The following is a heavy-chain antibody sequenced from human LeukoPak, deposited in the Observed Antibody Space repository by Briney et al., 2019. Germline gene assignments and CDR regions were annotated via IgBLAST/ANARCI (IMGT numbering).Heavy chain of an antibody. J-gene: IGHJ4*02. Sequence: GGSLRLSCAASGFAISTYWMHWVRQAPGKGLVWVSRINEDGSRIDYADSVKGRFTISRDNAKNSLYLQMNSLRVEDTALYYCARPRWLQFGPHDSWGQGTLVTVSS. CDR1: GFAISTYW. D-gene: IGHD5-24*01. V-gene: IGHV3-74*01. CDR2: INEDGSRI. CDR3: ARPRWLQFGPHDS.